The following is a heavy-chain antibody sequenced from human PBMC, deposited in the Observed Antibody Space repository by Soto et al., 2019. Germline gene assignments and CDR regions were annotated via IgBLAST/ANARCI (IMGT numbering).Heavy chain of an antibody. D-gene: IGHD3-22*01. V-gene: IGHV3-33*05. CDR1: GFTVSTDG. CDR3: ARDVSDSSGYFLDY. J-gene: IGHJ4*02. Sequence: SLRLSWAASGFTVSTDGIHWVRQAPVKGLEGAAVIKNDGTDAWYAASVKGRFTISRDTSKNTVFLQMSSLRADDTAAHYCARDVSDSSGYFLDYWGKGTLVTVYS. CDR2: IKNDGTDA.